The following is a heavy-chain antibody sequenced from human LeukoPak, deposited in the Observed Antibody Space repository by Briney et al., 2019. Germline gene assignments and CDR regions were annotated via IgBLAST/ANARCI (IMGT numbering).Heavy chain of an antibody. D-gene: IGHD1-26*01. CDR3: ARSRAFNSGAFDP. CDR2: IYNGVNT. Sequence: SETLSLTCTVSGASVSSASYWSWTRQPPGKGVEWIAHIYNGVNTNYNPSLKSRVTISVDTSKNQFSLRLNSVTAADTAVYYCARSRAFNSGAFDPWGQGSLVTVSS. V-gene: IGHV4-61*01. CDR1: GASVSSASY. J-gene: IGHJ5*02.